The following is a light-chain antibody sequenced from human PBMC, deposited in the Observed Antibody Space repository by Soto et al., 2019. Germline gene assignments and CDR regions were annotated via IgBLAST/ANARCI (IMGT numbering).Light chain of an antibody. CDR3: QQYGTSPQT. J-gene: IGKJ1*01. CDR2: KAS. Sequence: DIQITQSPSTLSASVGDRVTITCRASQSISSWLAWYQQKPGKAPKLLIYKASSLESGVPSRFSGSGSGTEFTLTISRLEPVDFAVYYCQQYGTSPQTFGQGTKVDIK. CDR1: QSISSW. V-gene: IGKV1-5*03.